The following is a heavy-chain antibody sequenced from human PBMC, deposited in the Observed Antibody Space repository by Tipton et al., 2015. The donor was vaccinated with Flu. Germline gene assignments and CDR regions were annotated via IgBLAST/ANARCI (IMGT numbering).Heavy chain of an antibody. CDR2: VHQTGST. J-gene: IGHJ4*02. V-gene: IGHV4-38-2*01. D-gene: IGHD5-18*01. CDR1: GDSIGSRYF. Sequence: TLSLTCSVSGDSIGSRYFWGWIRQPPGKGLEWIGNVHQTGSTYYNPSLRSRVRVSADTANNRLSLMLISVTAADTAVYYCARGGGHNYGFNHYFDSWGQGILVSVSP. CDR3: ARGGGHNYGFNHYFDS.